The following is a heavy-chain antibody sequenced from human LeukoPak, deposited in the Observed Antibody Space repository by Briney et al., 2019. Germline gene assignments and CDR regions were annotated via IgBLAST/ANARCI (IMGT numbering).Heavy chain of an antibody. D-gene: IGHD2-15*01. CDR2: INHSGST. CDR3: ARDRVDTSAFDI. V-gene: IGHV4-34*01. Sequence: SETLSLTCAVYGGSFSGYYWSWIRQPPGKGLEWIGEINHSGSTNYNPSLKSRVTISVDTSKNQFSLKLSSVTAADTAVYYCARDRVDTSAFDIWGQGTMVTVSS. J-gene: IGHJ3*02. CDR1: GGSFSGYY.